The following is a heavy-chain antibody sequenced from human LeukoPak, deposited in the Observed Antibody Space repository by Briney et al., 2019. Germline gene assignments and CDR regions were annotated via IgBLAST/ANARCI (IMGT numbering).Heavy chain of an antibody. D-gene: IGHD5-12*01. CDR1: GGSISSYY. V-gene: IGHV4-59*01. CDR3: ARVGYSGYDSEAKYSGSYSWSDP. CDR2: IYYSGST. J-gene: IGHJ5*02. Sequence: SETLSLTCTVSGGSISSYYWSWIRQPPGKGLEWIGYIYYSGSTNYNPSLKSRVTISVDTSKNQFSLKLSSVTAADTAVYYCARVGYSGYDSEAKYSGSYSWSDPRGQGTLVTVSS.